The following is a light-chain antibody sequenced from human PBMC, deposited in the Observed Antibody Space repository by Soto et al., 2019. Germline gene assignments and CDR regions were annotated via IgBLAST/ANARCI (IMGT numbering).Light chain of an antibody. V-gene: IGKV3-15*01. CDR1: QSVSSN. J-gene: IGKJ1*01. Sequence: EIVMTQSPATLSVSPGERATLSCRASQSVSSNLAWYQQKPGQAPRLLIYVASTRATGIPARFSGSGSGTEFTLTISSLQTEAFSVYYCQQYNNWHTWTFGQGTKVEIK. CDR2: VAS. CDR3: QQYNNWHTWT.